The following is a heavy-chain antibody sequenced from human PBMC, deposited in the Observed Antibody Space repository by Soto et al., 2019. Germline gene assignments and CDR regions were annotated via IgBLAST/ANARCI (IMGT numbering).Heavy chain of an antibody. V-gene: IGHV3-30*18. J-gene: IGHJ4*02. CDR2: ISYDGSNK. D-gene: IGHD2-15*01. Sequence: QVQLVESGGGVVQPGRSLRLSCAASGFTFSSYGMHWVRQAPGKGLEWVAVISYDGSNKYYADSVKGRFTISRDNSKNTLYLQMNSLRAEDTAVSYCAKTYDIVVVVAATLDYWGQGTLVTVSS. CDR3: AKTYDIVVVVAATLDY. CDR1: GFTFSSYG.